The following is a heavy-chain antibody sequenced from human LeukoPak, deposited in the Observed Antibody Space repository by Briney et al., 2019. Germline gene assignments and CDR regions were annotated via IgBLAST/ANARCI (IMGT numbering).Heavy chain of an antibody. D-gene: IGHD3-10*01. CDR1: GFTLRDYA. Sequence: PGGSLRLSCAASGFTLRDYAIHWVRQAPGKGLDWVSLSLINNDGHKTYYADSVKGRFTISRDNSINSLYLQMNRLTIEDTALYFCTKGLRSGTYYNIFDYWSQGTLVTVSS. CDR3: TKGLRSGTYYNIFDY. J-gene: IGHJ4*02. CDR2: INNDGHKT. V-gene: IGHV3-43*02.